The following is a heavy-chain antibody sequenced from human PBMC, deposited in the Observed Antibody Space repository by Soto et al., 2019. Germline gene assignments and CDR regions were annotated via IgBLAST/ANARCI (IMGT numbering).Heavy chain of an antibody. D-gene: IGHD2-21*02. V-gene: IGHV4-61*08. CDR2: IYYSGST. CDR1: GGSVSSGVYY. CDR3: ARGRSWASCGGDCYPHNWSDP. J-gene: IGHJ5*02. Sequence: SETLSLTCSVSGGSVSSGVYYWSWIRQPPGKGLEWIGFIYYSGSTNYNPSLKSRVTISVDTSKNQFSLKLSSVTAADTAVYYCARGRSWASCGGDCYPHNWSDPWGQGTLVTVSS.